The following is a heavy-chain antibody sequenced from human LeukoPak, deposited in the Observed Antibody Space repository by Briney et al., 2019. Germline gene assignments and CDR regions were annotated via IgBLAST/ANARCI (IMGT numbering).Heavy chain of an antibody. Sequence: DPSETLSLTCTVSGGSISSSSYYWGWIRQPPGKGLEWIGNIYSSGNTYYNPSLKSRVTISVDTSKNQFSLKLTSVTAADTAVYFCARQWGCSRTTCYWGLNYYYYMDVWGKGTTVTVSS. D-gene: IGHD2-2*01. CDR2: IYSSGNT. CDR3: ARQWGCSRTTCYWGLNYYYYMDV. CDR1: GGSISSSSYY. J-gene: IGHJ6*03. V-gene: IGHV4-39*01.